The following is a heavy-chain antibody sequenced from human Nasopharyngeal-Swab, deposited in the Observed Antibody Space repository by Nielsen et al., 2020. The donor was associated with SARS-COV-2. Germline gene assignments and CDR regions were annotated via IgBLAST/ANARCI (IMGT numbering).Heavy chain of an antibody. CDR2: ISSSGSTI. D-gene: IGHD1-14*01. Sequence: GESLKISCAASGFTFSDYYMSWIRQAPGKGLEWVSYISSSGSTIYYADSVKGRFTISRDNAKNSLYLQMNSLRAEDTAVYYCARPDGYYYYYYMDVWGKGTTVTVSS. CDR3: ARPDGYYYYYYMDV. J-gene: IGHJ6*03. V-gene: IGHV3-11*04. CDR1: GFTFSDYY.